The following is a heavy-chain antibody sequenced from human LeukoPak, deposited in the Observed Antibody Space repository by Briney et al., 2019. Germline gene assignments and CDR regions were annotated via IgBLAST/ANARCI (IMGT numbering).Heavy chain of an antibody. D-gene: IGHD6-13*01. Sequence: SETLSLTCTVSGGSINSYFWSWIRQPPGKGLEWIGYIYYSGSTNYSPSLKGRVTISVDTSKNQFSLKLSSVTAADTAVYYCARGLAAAGTSYFDYWGQGTLVTVSS. CDR1: GGSINSYF. CDR2: IYYSGST. CDR3: ARGLAAAGTSYFDY. V-gene: IGHV4-59*01. J-gene: IGHJ4*02.